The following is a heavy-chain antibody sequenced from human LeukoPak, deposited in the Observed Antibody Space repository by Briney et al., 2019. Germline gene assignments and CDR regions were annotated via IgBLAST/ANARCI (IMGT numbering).Heavy chain of an antibody. V-gene: IGHV3-23*01. CDR2: ISGSGGST. CDR1: GFTFSSYA. J-gene: IGHJ4*02. D-gene: IGHD6-13*01. CDR3: AKESKYSSSWYYFDY. Sequence: GGSLRLSCAASGFTFSSYAMSWVRQAPGKGLEWVSVISGSGGSTYYADSVKGRFTISRDNSKNTLYLQMNSLRADDTAVYYCAKESKYSSSWYYFDYWGQGTLVTVSS.